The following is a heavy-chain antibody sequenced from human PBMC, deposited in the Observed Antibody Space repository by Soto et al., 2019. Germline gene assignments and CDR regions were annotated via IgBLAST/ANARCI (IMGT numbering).Heavy chain of an antibody. J-gene: IGHJ4*02. Sequence: SETLSLTCSVSGDSISSSSSYYWAWIRQPPGKGLQWIGSMYYSGSTYYNPSLKSRLTISLDTSKNQLSLKLSSVTAADTAVFYCGRQPITIVRGGGEYYFDYWGQGALVTVSS. V-gene: IGHV4-39*01. CDR1: GDSISSSSSYY. D-gene: IGHD3-10*01. CDR3: GRQPITIVRGGGEYYFDY. CDR2: MYYSGST.